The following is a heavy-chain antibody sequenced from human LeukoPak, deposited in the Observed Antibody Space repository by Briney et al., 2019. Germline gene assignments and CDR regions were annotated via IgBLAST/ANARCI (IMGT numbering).Heavy chain of an antibody. CDR2: LIGSGAFI. CDR3: AKDSDYYHSSGYYYAYFQH. V-gene: IGHV3-21*01. J-gene: IGHJ1*01. Sequence: GGSLRLSCAAFGFTFSSYNMNWVRQAPGKGLEWVSSLIGSGAFIYYADSVKGRFTISRDNAKNSLFLQMNSLSDEDTAVYYCAKDSDYYHSSGYYYAYFQHWGQGTLVTGSS. D-gene: IGHD3-22*01. CDR1: GFTFSSYN.